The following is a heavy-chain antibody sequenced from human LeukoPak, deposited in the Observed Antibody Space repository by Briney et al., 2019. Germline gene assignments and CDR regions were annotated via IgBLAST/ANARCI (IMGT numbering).Heavy chain of an antibody. CDR1: GGSISSGGYY. CDR3: ASRIGYSYGIDY. CDR2: IYYRGST. J-gene: IGHJ4*02. V-gene: IGHV4-31*03. Sequence: SETLSLTCTVSGGSISSGGYYWSWIRQYPGKGLEWIGYIYYRGSTYYNPSLKSRVIISEDTSKNQFSLKLSSVTAADTAVYYCASRIGYSYGIDYWGQGTLVTVSS. D-gene: IGHD5-18*01.